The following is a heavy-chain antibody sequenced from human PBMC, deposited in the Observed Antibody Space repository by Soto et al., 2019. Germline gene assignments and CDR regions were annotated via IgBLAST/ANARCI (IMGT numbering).Heavy chain of an antibody. CDR3: AKEGGTLGTSASYGFDY. V-gene: IGHV3-30*18. Sequence: QVQLVESGGGVVQPGGSLRLSCAASGFSFSSYGIHWVRQAPGKGLAWVAVVSNEGSIQYYADSVKGRFTISRDNSENTGFLQMNSLRSEDTAVYYCAKEGGTLGTSASYGFDYWGQGSRVTVSS. D-gene: IGHD3-16*01. CDR1: GFSFSSYG. J-gene: IGHJ4*02. CDR2: VSNEGSIQ.